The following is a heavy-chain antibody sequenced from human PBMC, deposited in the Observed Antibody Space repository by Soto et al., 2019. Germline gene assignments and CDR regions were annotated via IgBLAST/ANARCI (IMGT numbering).Heavy chain of an antibody. D-gene: IGHD2-21*02. J-gene: IGHJ4*02. CDR1: GFTFSSYS. CDR2: ISSSSSYI. V-gene: IGHV3-21*01. Sequence: EVQLVESGGGLVKPGGSLRLSCAASGFTFSSYSMNWVRQAPGKGLEWVSSISSSSSYIYYADSVKGRFTISRDSAKNSLYLQMSSLRAEDTAVYYCARAYCGGDCYSYYFDYWGQGTLVTVSS. CDR3: ARAYCGGDCYSYYFDY.